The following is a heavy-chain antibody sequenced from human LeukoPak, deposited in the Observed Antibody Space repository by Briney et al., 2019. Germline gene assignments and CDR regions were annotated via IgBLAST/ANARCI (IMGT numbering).Heavy chain of an antibody. J-gene: IGHJ4*02. CDR3: AKAGIAVPATPEY. D-gene: IGHD6-19*01. V-gene: IGHV3-23*01. CDR2: ISSSGGTT. Sequence: SGGSLRLSCAASGFTFSSYAMNWVRQAPGKGLEWVSVISSSGGTTYYSDSVKGRFIIPRDNSKNTLYLQMNSLRAEDTAVYYCAKAGIAVPATPEYCGQGTQVTVSS. CDR1: GFTFSSYA.